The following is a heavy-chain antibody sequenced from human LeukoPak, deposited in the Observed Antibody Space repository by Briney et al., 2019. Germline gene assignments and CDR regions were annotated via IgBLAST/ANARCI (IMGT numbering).Heavy chain of an antibody. CDR3: ARDPGSGYEEHFDY. CDR1: GFTFEDYT. D-gene: IGHD5-12*01. V-gene: IGHV3-43*01. Sequence: PGGSLRLSCAASGFTFEDYTMHWVRQAPGKGLEWVSLISWDGGTRYYADSVKGRFTISRDNSKKSLYLQMNSLRAEDTAVYYCARDPGSGYEEHFDYWGQGTLVTVSS. J-gene: IGHJ4*02. CDR2: ISWDGGTR.